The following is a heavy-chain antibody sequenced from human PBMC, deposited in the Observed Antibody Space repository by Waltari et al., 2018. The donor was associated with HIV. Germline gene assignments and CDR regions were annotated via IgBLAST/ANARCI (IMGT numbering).Heavy chain of an antibody. CDR1: GYTFSTYI. Sequence: QVHLVQSAAEAQRPGAAVKVSCKASGYTFSTYIITWGRQAPGQGLEWMGWISPYNHHAKYAQRFQDRVTMTTDTSTNTAYLELRSLRSDDTAVYYCARGGFHDSSAYYWAYWGQGTLVTVSS. CDR3: ARGGFHDSSAYYWAY. CDR2: ISPYNHHA. J-gene: IGHJ4*02. D-gene: IGHD3-22*01. V-gene: IGHV1-18*04.